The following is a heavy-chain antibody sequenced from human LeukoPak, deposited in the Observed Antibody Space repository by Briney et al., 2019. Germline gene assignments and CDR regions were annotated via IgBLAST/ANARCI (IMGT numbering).Heavy chain of an antibody. D-gene: IGHD2-15*01. Sequence: GGSLRLSCAASGFTFSDYSVNWVRQAPGKGLEWVSAISSSSTYIYYADSVKGRFTISRDNAKNSLYLQMSRLRAEDTAVYYCARDVSPCSAGSCASDYWGQGTQVTVSS. J-gene: IGHJ4*02. CDR1: GFTFSDYS. CDR2: ISSSSTYI. CDR3: ARDVSPCSAGSCASDY. V-gene: IGHV3-21*01.